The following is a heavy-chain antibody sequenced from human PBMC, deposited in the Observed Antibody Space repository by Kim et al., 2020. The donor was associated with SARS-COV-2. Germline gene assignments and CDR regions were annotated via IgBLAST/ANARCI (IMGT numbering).Heavy chain of an antibody. Sequence: GSEKYYADPVKGRFTISRDNAKNSLYLQMNSLSADDTALYYCARDKTGASWGQGTLVTVSS. D-gene: IGHD1-26*01. CDR2: GSEK. J-gene: IGHJ4*02. V-gene: IGHV3-7*01. CDR3: ARDKTGAS.